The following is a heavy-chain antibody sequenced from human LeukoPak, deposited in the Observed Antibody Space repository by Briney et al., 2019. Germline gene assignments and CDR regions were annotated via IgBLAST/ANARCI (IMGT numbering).Heavy chain of an antibody. V-gene: IGHV4-39*01. CDR2: IYYSGST. CDR1: GGSISSYY. D-gene: IGHD3-9*01. Sequence: SETLSLTCTVSGGSISSYYWGWIRQPPGKGLEGIGSIYYSGSTYYNPSLKSRVTISVDTSKNQFSLKLSSVTAADTAVYYCARYYDILTGSHRTDAFDIWGQGTMVTVSS. CDR3: ARYYDILTGSHRTDAFDI. J-gene: IGHJ3*02.